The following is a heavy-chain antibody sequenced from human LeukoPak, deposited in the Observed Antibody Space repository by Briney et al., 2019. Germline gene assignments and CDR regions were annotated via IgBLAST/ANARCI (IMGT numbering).Heavy chain of an antibody. CDR3: ARRASGRTFDY. J-gene: IGHJ4*02. Sequence: SETLSLTCTVSGYSINSGYYWGWIRQPPGKGLEWIAIIYHSGSTYYNPSLKSRVTISVDTSKNQFSLKLSSVTAADTAVYYCARRASGRTFDYWGQGTLVTVSS. CDR1: GYSINSGYY. D-gene: IGHD6-19*01. CDR2: IYHSGST. V-gene: IGHV4-38-2*02.